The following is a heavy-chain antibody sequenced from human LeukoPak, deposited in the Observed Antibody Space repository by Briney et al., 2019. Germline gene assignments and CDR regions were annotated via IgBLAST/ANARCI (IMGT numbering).Heavy chain of an antibody. CDR2: IYTSGST. J-gene: IGHJ6*03. CDR3: ARGVVGATGYYYMDV. D-gene: IGHD1-26*01. V-gene: IGHV4-61*02. Sequence: SQTLSLTCTVFGGSISSSTYYWSWIRQPAGKGLEWIGRIYTSGSTNYNPSLKSRVTMSVDTSKNQFSLKLSSVTAADTAVYYCARGVVGATGYYYMDVWGKGTTVTVSS. CDR1: GGSISSSTYY.